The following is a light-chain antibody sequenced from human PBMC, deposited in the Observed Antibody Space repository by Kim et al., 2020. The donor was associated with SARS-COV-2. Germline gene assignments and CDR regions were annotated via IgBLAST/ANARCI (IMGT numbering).Light chain of an antibody. CDR3: TSYTSSSTYV. V-gene: IGLV2-14*03. J-gene: IGLJ1*01. CDR1: SSDVGAYKY. Sequence: GQSITLSCAGTSSDVGAYKYVSWYQQHPGKAPKLLIYDVSDRPSGVSNRFSGSKSGNTASLTISGLQAEDEADYYCTSYTSSSTYVFGTGTQLTVL. CDR2: DVS.